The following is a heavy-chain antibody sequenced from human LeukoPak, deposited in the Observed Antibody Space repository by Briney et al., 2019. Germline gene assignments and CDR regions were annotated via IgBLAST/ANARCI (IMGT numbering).Heavy chain of an antibody. Sequence: PGGSLRLSCAASGFTFSSYSMNWVRQAPGKGLEWVSSISSSNYIYYADSVKGRFTISRDNAKNSLYLQMNSLRAEDAAVYYCARDFLVGASDNWFDPWGQGTLVTVSS. D-gene: IGHD1-26*01. CDR3: ARDFLVGASDNWFDP. CDR1: GFTFSSYS. CDR2: ISSSNYI. J-gene: IGHJ5*02. V-gene: IGHV3-21*01.